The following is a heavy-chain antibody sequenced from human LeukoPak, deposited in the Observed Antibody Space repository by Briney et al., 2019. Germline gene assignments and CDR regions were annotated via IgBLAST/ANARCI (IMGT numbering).Heavy chain of an antibody. CDR1: GGTFSSYA. D-gene: IGHD3-22*01. CDR3: ARPPLNYYDSSGYYYVSYFQH. V-gene: IGHV1-69*13. Sequence: GASVKVSCKASGGTFSSYAISWVRQAPGQGLEWMGGIIPIFGTANYAQKFQGRVTITADESTSTAYMELSGLRSEDTAVYYCARPPLNYYDSSGYYYVSYFQHWGQGTLVTVSS. CDR2: IIPIFGTA. J-gene: IGHJ1*01.